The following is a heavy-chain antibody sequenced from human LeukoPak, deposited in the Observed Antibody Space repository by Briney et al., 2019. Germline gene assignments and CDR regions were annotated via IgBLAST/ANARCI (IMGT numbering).Heavy chain of an antibody. J-gene: IGHJ4*02. D-gene: IGHD3-22*01. Sequence: ASVKVSCKASGYTFTGYYMHWVRQAPGQGLEWMRWINPNSGGTNYAQKFQGRVTMTRDTSISTAYMELSRLRSDDTAVYYCASGAVGGTMIVVAHFDYWGQGTLVTVSS. V-gene: IGHV1-2*02. CDR1: GYTFTGYY. CDR2: INPNSGGT. CDR3: ASGAVGGTMIVVAHFDY.